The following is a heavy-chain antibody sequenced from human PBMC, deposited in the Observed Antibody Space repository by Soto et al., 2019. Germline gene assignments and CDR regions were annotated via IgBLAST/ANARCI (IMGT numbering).Heavy chain of an antibody. CDR1: GFTFSSYG. CDR3: ARDPYFSSPNWFEP. D-gene: IGHD3-10*01. J-gene: IGHJ5*02. V-gene: IGHV3-33*01. Sequence: PGGSLRLSCAASGFTFSSYGMHWVRQAPGKGLEWVAFIWYDGNNKYYADSVKGRFTISRDNSKNTLYLQMNNLRVEDTAVYYCARDPYFSSPNWFEPWGQGTLVTVSS. CDR2: IWYDGNNK.